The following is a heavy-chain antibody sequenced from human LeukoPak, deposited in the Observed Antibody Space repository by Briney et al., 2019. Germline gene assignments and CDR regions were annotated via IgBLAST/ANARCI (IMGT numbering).Heavy chain of an antibody. CDR2: SDRDGGVR. V-gene: IGHV3-74*01. CDR3: VASRWSGALDF. Sequence: GGSLRLSCVGSSIRFADHWMLWVRQVPGKPPAWVARSDRDGGVREYADSVKGRFTIPRDNARSTIHLEMSRLKVEDTAIYYCVASRWSGALDFWGQGSLVTVPS. J-gene: IGHJ4*02. CDR1: SIRFADHW. D-gene: IGHD3-3*01.